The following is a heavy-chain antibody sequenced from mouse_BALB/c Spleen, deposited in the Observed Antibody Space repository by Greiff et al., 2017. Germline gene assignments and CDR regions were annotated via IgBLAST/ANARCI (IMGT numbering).Heavy chain of an antibody. V-gene: IGHV1-7*01. D-gene: IGHD1-1*01. CDR2: INPSTGYT. J-gene: IGHJ1*01. CDR3: VYYYGSRYFDV. CDR1: GYTFTSYW. Sequence: QVHVKQSGAELAKPGASVKMSCKASGYTFTSYWMHWVKQRPGQGLEWIGYINPSTGYTEYNQKFKDKATLTADKSSSTAYMQLSSLTSEDSAVYYCVYYYGSRYFDVWGAGTTVTVSS.